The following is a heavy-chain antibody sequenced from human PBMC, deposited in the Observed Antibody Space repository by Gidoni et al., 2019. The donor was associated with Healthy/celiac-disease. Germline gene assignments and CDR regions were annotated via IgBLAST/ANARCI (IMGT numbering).Heavy chain of an antibody. D-gene: IGHD3-10*01. CDR2: IYYSGST. CDR3: ARALWPTPIFDY. CDR1: GVSISSGGYY. J-gene: IGHJ4*02. V-gene: IGHV4-31*03. Sequence: QVQLQESGPGLVKPSQTLSLTCTVSGVSISSGGYYWSWIRQHPGKGLEWIGYIYYSGSTYYNPSLKSRVTISVDTSKNQFSLKLSSVTAADTAVYYCARALWPTPIFDYWGQGTLVTVSS.